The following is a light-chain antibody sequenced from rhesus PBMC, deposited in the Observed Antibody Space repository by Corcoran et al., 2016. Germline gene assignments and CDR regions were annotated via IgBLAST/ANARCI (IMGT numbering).Light chain of an antibody. J-gene: IGKJ2*01. CDR3: QQYYNYPYS. V-gene: IGKV1-46*01. CDR2: SAS. CDR1: QSVSSS. Sequence: DIQMTQSPSSLSASVGDTVTITCRASQSVSSSLAWYQQKPGTAPKLLIISASSLQSGGPSRFSGSKSGTAFTLTISSLQPEDIASYYCQQYYNYPYSFGQGTKVEI.